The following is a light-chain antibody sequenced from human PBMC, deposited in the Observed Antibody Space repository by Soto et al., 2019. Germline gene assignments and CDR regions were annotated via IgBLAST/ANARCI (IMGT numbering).Light chain of an antibody. CDR2: SNN. CDR1: SSNIGSNT. V-gene: IGLV1-44*01. CDR3: AAWDDSLNGSYV. J-gene: IGLJ1*01. Sequence: QSVLTQPPSASGTPGQRVTISFSGSSSNIGSNTVNCYQQLPGTAPKLPIYSNNQRPSGVPDRFSGSKSGTSASLAISGLQSEDEADYYCAAWDDSLNGSYVFGTGTKLTVL.